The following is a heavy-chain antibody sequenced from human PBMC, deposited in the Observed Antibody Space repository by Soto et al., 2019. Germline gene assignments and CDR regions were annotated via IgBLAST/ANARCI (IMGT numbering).Heavy chain of an antibody. CDR2: IKSKTDGGTT. CDR3: TTPPYNWNGHTSSWFEP. Sequence: GPRRVSEAASGLTVNSNYISWVRQAQGKGLEWVGRIKSKTDGGTTDYAAPVKGRFTISRDDSKNTLYLQMNSLKTEDTAVYYCTTPPYNWNGHTSSWFEPSGQGTLVTVSS. D-gene: IGHD1-20*01. J-gene: IGHJ5*02. CDR1: GLTVNSNY. V-gene: IGHV3-15*01.